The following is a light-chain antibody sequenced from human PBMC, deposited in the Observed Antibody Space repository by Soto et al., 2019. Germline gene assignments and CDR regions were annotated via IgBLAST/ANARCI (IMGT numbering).Light chain of an antibody. CDR1: HSLVYSDGDTS. CDR2: KVS. Sequence: DVVMTQSPLSLPVTLGQPASISCTSSHSLVYSDGDTSLNWFQQRPGQSPRRLIYKVSNRDSGVPDRFSGSGSGTDFTLKISRVEAEDVGVYYCMQGTHWPITFGQGTRLEIK. V-gene: IGKV2-30*01. CDR3: MQGTHWPIT. J-gene: IGKJ5*01.